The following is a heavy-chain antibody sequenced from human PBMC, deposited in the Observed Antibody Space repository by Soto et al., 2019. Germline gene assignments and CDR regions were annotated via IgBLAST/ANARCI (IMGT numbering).Heavy chain of an antibody. CDR3: AKDQRSSSWYSWRTGWFDP. V-gene: IGHV3-23*01. Sequence: GGSLRLSCAASGFTFSSYAMSWVRQAPGKGLEWVSAISGSGGSTYYADSVKGRFTISRDNSKNTLYLQMNSLRAEDTAVYYCAKDQRSSSWYSWRTGWFDPWGQGTLVTVSS. D-gene: IGHD6-13*01. CDR1: GFTFSSYA. CDR2: ISGSGGST. J-gene: IGHJ5*02.